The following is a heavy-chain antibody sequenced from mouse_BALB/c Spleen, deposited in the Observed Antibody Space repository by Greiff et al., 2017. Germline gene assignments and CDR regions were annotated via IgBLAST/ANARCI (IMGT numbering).Heavy chain of an antibody. D-gene: IGHD2-10*02. CDR2: ISSGGST. CDR1: GFTFSSYA. CDR3: ARVPYGNYVFDY. J-gene: IGHJ2*01. V-gene: IGHV5-6-5*01. Sequence: EVKVVESGGGLVKPGGSLKLSCAASGFTFSSYAMSWVRQTPEKRLEWVASISSGGSTYYPDSVKGRFTISRDNARNILYLQMSSLRSEDTAMYYCARVPYGNYVFDYWGQGTTLTVSS.